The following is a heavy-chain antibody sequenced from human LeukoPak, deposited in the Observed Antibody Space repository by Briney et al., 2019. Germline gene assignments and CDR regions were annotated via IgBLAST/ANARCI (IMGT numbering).Heavy chain of an antibody. V-gene: IGHV3-43*02. Sequence: PGGSLRLSCAASGFTFYDYAMHWVRQAPGKGLGWVSLISGDGGGTYYADSVKGRFTISRDNSKNSLYLQMNSLRTGDTAFYYCAKDTYSGSYNYMDVWGKGTTVTVSS. CDR3: AKDTYSGSYNYMDV. CDR1: GFTFYDYA. J-gene: IGHJ6*03. D-gene: IGHD1-26*01. CDR2: ISGDGGGT.